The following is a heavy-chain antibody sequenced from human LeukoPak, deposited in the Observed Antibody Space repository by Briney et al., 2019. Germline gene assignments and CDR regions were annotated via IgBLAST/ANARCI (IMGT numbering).Heavy chain of an antibody. J-gene: IGHJ4*02. CDR1: GGSISSSSYY. D-gene: IGHD3-10*01. CDR3: ARAGAYYGSGSFRYYFDY. CDR2: IYYSGST. V-gene: IGHV4-39*07. Sequence: PSETLSLTCTVSGGSISSSSYYWGWIRQPPGKGLEWIGSIYYSGSTNYNPSLKSRVTISVDTSKNQFSLKLSSVTAADTAVYYCARAGAYYGSGSFRYYFDYWDQGTLVTVSS.